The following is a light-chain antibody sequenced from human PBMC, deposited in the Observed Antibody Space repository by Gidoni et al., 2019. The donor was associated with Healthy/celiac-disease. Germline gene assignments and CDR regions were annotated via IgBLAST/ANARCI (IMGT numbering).Light chain of an antibody. Sequence: DIQITPSPSSLSASVGDRVTITCRASQSISSYLNWYQQKPGKAPKLLIYAASSLQSGVPSRFSGSGSGTDFTLTISSLQPEDFATYYCKQSYRTPYTFGQGTKLEIK. CDR2: AAS. J-gene: IGKJ2*01. CDR1: QSISSY. V-gene: IGKV1-39*01. CDR3: KQSYRTPYT.